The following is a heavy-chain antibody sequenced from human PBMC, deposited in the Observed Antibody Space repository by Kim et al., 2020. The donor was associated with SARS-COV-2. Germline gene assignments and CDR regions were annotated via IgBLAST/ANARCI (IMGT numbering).Heavy chain of an antibody. CDR2: IYPGDSDT. D-gene: IGHD3-16*02. V-gene: IGHV5-51*01. CDR3: ARLSYRGYGDYSYYGMDV. Sequence: GESLKISCKGSGYSFTNYWIGWVRQMPGKCLEWVGIIYPGDSDTRYSPSFQGQVTISADKSISTAYLLWSSLKASDTAMYYCARLSYRGYGDYSYYGMDVWGLGTTVTVSS. J-gene: IGHJ6*02. CDR1: GYSFTNYW.